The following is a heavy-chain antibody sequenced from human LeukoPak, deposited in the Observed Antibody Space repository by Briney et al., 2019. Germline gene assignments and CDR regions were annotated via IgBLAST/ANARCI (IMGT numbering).Heavy chain of an antibody. V-gene: IGHV3-33*01. CDR3: ARDSAALFDY. CDR1: GFTFSSYG. D-gene: IGHD2-15*01. CDR2: IWYDGSNK. Sequence: PGGSLRLSCAASGFTFSSYGMHWVRQAPGKGLEWVAVIWYDGSNKYYADSVKGRFTTSRDNSKNKMYLEMNSLRAEDTAVYYCARDSAALFDYWGQGTLVTVSS. J-gene: IGHJ4*02.